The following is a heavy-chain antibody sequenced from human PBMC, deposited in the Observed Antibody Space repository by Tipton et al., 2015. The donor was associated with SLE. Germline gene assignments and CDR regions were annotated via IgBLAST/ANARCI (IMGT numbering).Heavy chain of an antibody. V-gene: IGHV5-51*01. CDR3: VRQEEQPGRVDY. D-gene: IGHD6-13*01. J-gene: IGHJ4*01. CDR1: GYSFSDYW. Sequence: VQLVQSGAEVKKPGESLKISCKASGYSFSDYWIAWVRQMPGKGLEWMGIIYPGDSDTRYSPSFQGQVTISADKYTSTAYLQWSSLKASEIAMYYRVRQEEQPGRVDYWGQGTLVTVSS. CDR2: IYPGDSDT.